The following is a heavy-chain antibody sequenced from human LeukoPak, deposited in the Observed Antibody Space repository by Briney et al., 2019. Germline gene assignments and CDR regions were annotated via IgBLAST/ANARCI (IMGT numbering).Heavy chain of an antibody. J-gene: IGHJ4*02. Sequence: GASVTVSCTASGYTFTSYGISWVRQAPGQGLEWMGWISAYNGNTNYAQKLQGRVTMTTDTSTSTAYMELRSLRSDDTAVYYCARDSLHNYGEPFDYWGQGTLVTVSS. CDR2: ISAYNGNT. CDR3: ARDSLHNYGEPFDY. CDR1: GYTFTSYG. V-gene: IGHV1-18*01. D-gene: IGHD4-17*01.